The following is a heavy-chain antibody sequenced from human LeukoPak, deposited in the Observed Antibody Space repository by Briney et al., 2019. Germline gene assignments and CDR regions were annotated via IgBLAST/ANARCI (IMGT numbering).Heavy chain of an antibody. D-gene: IGHD6-13*01. CDR2: MHGGGVP. CDR3: ARGDSHQAAGPAHL. Sequence: SETLSLTWTVACGSINTCYWSWIRQPAGRWLEWLVRMHGGGVPNYNPSLRGRVTMSVDASKHQVCLSLTSVSAAATAIYYCARGDSHQAAGPAHLWGKGTTVIVSS. CDR1: CGSINTCY. J-gene: IGHJ6*04. V-gene: IGHV4-4*07.